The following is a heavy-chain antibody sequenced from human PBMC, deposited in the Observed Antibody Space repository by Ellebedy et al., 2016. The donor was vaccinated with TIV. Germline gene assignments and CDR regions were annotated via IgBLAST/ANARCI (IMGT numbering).Heavy chain of an antibody. CDR2: IRSNSYGGAT. J-gene: IGHJ6*02. CDR1: GFTFGDYA. CDR3: TRKYQLLLGDV. Sequence: GGSLRLSCTASGFTFGDYALIWFRQAPGKGLEWVGFIRSNSYGGATEYAASVKGRFIISRDGSKSAAYLQMNSLKTDDAAVYYCTRKYQLLLGDVWGQGTTVTVSS. D-gene: IGHD2-2*01. V-gene: IGHV3-49*01.